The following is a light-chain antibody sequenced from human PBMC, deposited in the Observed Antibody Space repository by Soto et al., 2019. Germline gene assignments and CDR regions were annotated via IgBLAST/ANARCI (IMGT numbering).Light chain of an antibody. CDR3: QKYYSFPPT. CDR2: DAS. V-gene: IGKV1-5*01. J-gene: IGKJ3*01. CDR1: QSISSW. Sequence: DIQMTPSPSTLSASVGDRVTITCLASQSISSWLAWYQQKPGKAPKLLIYDASSLESGVPSRFSGSGSGTDFTLTISCLQSEDFATYYCQKYYSFPPTCGPGNKGAIK.